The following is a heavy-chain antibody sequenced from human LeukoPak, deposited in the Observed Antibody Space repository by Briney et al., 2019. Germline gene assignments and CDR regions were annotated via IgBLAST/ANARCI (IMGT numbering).Heavy chain of an antibody. D-gene: IGHD2-2*01. CDR3: AKDALIVVVPAAMDY. J-gene: IGHJ4*02. CDR1: GFTFSSYA. CDR2: ISGSGGST. Sequence: PGGSLRLSCAASGFTFSSYAMSLVRQAPGKGLEWVSAISGSGGSTYYADSVKGRFTISRDNSKNTLYLQMNSLRAEDTAVYYCAKDALIVVVPAAMDYWGQGTLVTVSS. V-gene: IGHV3-23*01.